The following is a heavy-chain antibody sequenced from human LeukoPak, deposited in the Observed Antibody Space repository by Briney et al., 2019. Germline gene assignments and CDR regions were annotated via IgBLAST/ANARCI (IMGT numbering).Heavy chain of an antibody. Sequence: KAGESLKISCKGSGFIFTHYWIGWVRQEPGKGLEWMGIIYPDDSDTRHSPSFQGQVTISADKSINTAFLQWSSLKASDSAIYYCARLYYSASGYPDYWGQGTLVTVSS. CDR3: ARLYYSASGYPDY. D-gene: IGHD3-22*01. V-gene: IGHV5-51*01. CDR2: IYPDDSDT. J-gene: IGHJ4*02. CDR1: GFIFTHYW.